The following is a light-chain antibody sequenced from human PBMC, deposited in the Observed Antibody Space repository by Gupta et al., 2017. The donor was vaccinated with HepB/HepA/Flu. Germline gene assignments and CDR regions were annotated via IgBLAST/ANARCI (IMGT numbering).Light chain of an antibody. CDR1: KLGDKS. Sequence: SYELTQPPSVSVSPGQTASITCSGDKLGDKSACWYQQKPGKSPVLVIYQDSKRTSGIPERFSGCNSGNTATLSISGTQAMDEADYYCQAWDSSNVVFGGGTKLTVL. J-gene: IGLJ2*01. CDR2: QDS. V-gene: IGLV3-1*01. CDR3: QAWDSSNVV.